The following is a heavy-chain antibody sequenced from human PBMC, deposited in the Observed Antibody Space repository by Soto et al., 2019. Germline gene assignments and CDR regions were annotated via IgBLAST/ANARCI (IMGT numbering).Heavy chain of an antibody. CDR3: VRDTMRASAAASLDY. CDR2: ISVSGNII. D-gene: IGHD2-2*01. J-gene: IGHJ4*02. Sequence: GGSLRLSCAASGFTFSTYEFNWVRQATGRGLEWISYISVSGNIIKYAESVKGRFTISRDNAENSLHLHMSNLRVDDTALYFCVRDTMRASAAASLDYWGQGTQVTVSS. CDR1: GFTFSTYE. V-gene: IGHV3-48*03.